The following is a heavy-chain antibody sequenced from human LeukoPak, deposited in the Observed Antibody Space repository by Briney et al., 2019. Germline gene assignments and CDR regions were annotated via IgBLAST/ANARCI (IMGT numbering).Heavy chain of an antibody. CDR2: INPSGGST. CDR3: ARDEGAKIAFAI. V-gene: IGHV1-46*01. CDR1: GYTFTSYY. J-gene: IGHJ3*02. D-gene: IGHD1-26*01. Sequence: ASVKVSCKASGYTFTSYYMHWVRQAPGQGLEWMGIINPSGGSTSYAQKFQERVTITRDMSTSTAYMELSSLRSEDTAVYYCARDEGAKIAFAIWGQGTMVTVSS.